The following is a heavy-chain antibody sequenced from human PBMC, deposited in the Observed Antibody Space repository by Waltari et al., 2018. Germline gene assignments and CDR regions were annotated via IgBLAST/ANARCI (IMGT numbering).Heavy chain of an antibody. Sequence: EVQLVESGGGLVQPGGSLRLSCAASGITFSGYWMHWVRQAPGKGLVGVARINTGGSSTNYAVSVKGRFTISEDNAKNTLYLQMNSLRVDDTAVYYCARGGGGGDFDYWGQGTLVTVSS. CDR1: GITFSGYW. V-gene: IGHV3-74*01. D-gene: IGHD3-16*01. J-gene: IGHJ4*02. CDR2: INTGGSST. CDR3: ARGGGGGDFDY.